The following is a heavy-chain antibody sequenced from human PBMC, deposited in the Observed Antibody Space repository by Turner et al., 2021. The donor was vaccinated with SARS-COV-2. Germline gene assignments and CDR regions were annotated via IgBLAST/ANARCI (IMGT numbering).Heavy chain of an antibody. Sequence: VQLVESGGVLVQPGESLRLSCAASGFTFSSYVMHWVRQALGKGLEWVAVISYDGSNKYYADSVKGRFTISRDNSKNTLYLQMNSLRAEDTAVYYCARDSGDFDYWGQGTLVTVSS. CDR1: GFTFSSYV. CDR3: ARDSGDFDY. D-gene: IGHD3-10*01. CDR2: ISYDGSNK. V-gene: IGHV3-30-3*01. J-gene: IGHJ4*02.